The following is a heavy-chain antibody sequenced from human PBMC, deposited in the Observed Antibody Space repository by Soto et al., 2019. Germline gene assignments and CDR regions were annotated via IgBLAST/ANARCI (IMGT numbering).Heavy chain of an antibody. J-gene: IGHJ4*02. Sequence: EVQVVESGGGLVQPGGSLRLSCAVSGFTVNNIFMTWVRQAPGKRLEWVSVISSDGSTYYADSVKGRFTISRDNSKNTLFLEMRSLRDGDTAVYYCARDIFGGSYDFWHGGQGTLVTVSS. V-gene: IGHV3-66*01. CDR3: ARDIFGGSYDFWH. CDR2: ISSDGST. CDR1: GFTVNNIF. D-gene: IGHD3-3*01.